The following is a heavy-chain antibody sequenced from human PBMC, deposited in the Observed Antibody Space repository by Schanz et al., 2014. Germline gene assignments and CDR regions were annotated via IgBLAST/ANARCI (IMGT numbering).Heavy chain of an antibody. CDR3: AEGRFVELSAFDM. CDR1: GFTFSSHW. J-gene: IGHJ3*02. Sequence: EVQLVQSGGGLVQPGGSLRLSCAASGFTFSSHWMHWVRQDPGKGLVWVARINRVGSNTDYADSVKGRFTISRDNAKNAQLLQMNSLRAENAAVYCCAEGRFVELSAFDMWGQGTMVSVSS. V-gene: IGHV3-74*01. CDR2: INRVGSNT. D-gene: IGHD3-10*01.